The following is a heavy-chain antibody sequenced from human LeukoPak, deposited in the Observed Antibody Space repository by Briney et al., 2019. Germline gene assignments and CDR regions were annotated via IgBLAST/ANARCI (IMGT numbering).Heavy chain of an antibody. D-gene: IGHD3-10*01. CDR2: IYYTGST. CDR1: GGSVNSYY. V-gene: IGHV4-59*04. CDR3: AVLFGSGSYYNVP. Sequence: SETLSLTCTVSGGSVNSYYWSWLRQPPGKGLEWIGYIYYTGSTDYNPSLKSRVTMSVDTSKNQLSLNLRSVTAADTAVYYCAVLFGSGSYYNVPWGQGTLVTVSS. J-gene: IGHJ5*02.